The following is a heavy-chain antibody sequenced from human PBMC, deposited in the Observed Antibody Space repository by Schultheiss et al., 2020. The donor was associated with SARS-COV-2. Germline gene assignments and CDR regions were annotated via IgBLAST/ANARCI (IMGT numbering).Heavy chain of an antibody. J-gene: IGHJ4*02. CDR2: IFPTGTT. CDR3: TSRVVTLDY. D-gene: IGHD4-23*01. CDR1: GFSVSGSY. Sequence: GGSLRLSCVASGFSVSGSYMSWVRQAPGKGLEYVSVIFPTGTTYYADSVKGRFTISRDNSENTAYLQMNSLKTEDTAVYYCTSRVVTLDYWGQGTLVTVSS. V-gene: IGHV3-66*01.